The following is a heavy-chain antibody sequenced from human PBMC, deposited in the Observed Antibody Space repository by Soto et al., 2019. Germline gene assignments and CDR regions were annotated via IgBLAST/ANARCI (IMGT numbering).Heavy chain of an antibody. CDR3: AKGAAGATQHYYYYGMDV. CDR2: ISWNSGSI. V-gene: IGHV3-9*01. CDR1: GFTFCDYA. J-gene: IGHJ6*02. Sequence: SLLLSCAASGFTFCDYAMHWVRQAPGKGLEWVSGISWNSGSIGYADSVKGRFTISRDNAKNSLYLQMNSLRAEDTALYYCAKGAAGATQHYYYYGMDVWGQGTTVTVSS. D-gene: IGHD1-26*01.